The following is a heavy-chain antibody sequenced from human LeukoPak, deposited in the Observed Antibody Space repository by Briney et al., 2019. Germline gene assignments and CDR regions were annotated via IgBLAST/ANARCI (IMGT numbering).Heavy chain of an antibody. CDR2: ISSSSSYI. D-gene: IGHD6-13*01. CDR3: ARHGSNSSSWYEEIYYGMDV. CDR1: GFTFSSYS. V-gene: IGHV3-21*01. Sequence: GGSLRLSCAASGFTFSSYSMNWVRQAPGKGLEWVSSISSSSSYIYYADSVKGRFTISRDNAKNSLYLQMNSLRAEDTAVYYCARHGSNSSSWYEEIYYGMDVWGQGTTVTVSS. J-gene: IGHJ6*02.